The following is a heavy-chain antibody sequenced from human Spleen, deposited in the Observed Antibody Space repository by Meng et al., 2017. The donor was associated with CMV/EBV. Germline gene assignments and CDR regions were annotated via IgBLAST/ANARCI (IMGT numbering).Heavy chain of an antibody. CDR2: IRHDGTNK. CDR1: GYLFSSFD. J-gene: IGHJ4*02. CDR3: ARVLQWLLPDY. D-gene: IGHD3-3*01. V-gene: IGHV3-30*02. Sequence: GESLKISCAASGYLFSSFDIHWVRQAPGKGLEWVAFIRHDGTNKYYLDSVEGRFTVSRDNSKNTVYLQMNSLRPDDTGLYYCARVLQWLLPDYWGQGTLVTVSS.